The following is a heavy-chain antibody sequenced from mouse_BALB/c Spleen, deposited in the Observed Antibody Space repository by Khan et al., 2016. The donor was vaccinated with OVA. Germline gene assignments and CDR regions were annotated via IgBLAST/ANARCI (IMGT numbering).Heavy chain of an antibody. CDR3: AKGIWSYYYTLDY. Sequence: VKLLESGPGLVAPSQNLSITCTVSGFSLSDYGVRWIRQPPGKGLEWLGVIWGGGSTYYNSALKSRLIISKDNSKSQVFLKMSSLQSDDTAMFYCAKGIWSYYYTLDYWGQGTSVTVSS. V-gene: IGHV2-6-5*01. J-gene: IGHJ4*01. CDR2: IWGGGST. CDR1: GFSLSDYG.